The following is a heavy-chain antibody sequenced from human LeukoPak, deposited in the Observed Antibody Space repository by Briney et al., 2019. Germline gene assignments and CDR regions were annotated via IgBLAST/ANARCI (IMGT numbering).Heavy chain of an antibody. Sequence: GGSLRLSCAASGLNFHYYAMQWVRQAPAKGLEGVAVNSYDGYEKYYADSVQGRFSISRDNSNNTLDLEMTSLRSEDTALYYCASSRIEVAGTGDYWGQGTLVIVSS. V-gene: IGHV3-30*04. J-gene: IGHJ4*02. D-gene: IGHD6-19*01. CDR3: ASSRIEVAGTGDY. CDR2: NSYDGYEK. CDR1: GLNFHYYA.